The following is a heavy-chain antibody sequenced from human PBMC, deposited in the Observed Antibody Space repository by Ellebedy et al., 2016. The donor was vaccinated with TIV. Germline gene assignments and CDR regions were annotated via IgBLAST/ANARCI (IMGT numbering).Heavy chain of an antibody. J-gene: IGHJ4*02. D-gene: IGHD1-26*01. CDR3: ASGGSYYGFVY. CDR1: GGSFSGYY. Sequence: SETLSLXCAVYGGSFSGYYWSWIRQPPGKGLEWIGEINHSGSTNYNPSLKSRVTISVDTSKNQFSLKLSSVTAADTAVYYCASGGSYYGFVYWGQGTLVTVSS. V-gene: IGHV4-34*01. CDR2: INHSGST.